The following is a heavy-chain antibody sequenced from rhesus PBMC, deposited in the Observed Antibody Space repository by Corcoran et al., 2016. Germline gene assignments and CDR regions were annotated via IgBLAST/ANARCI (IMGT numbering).Heavy chain of an antibody. Sequence: QVQLQESGPGLLKPSETLSLTCAVSGYFISSGYAWTWIPQPPGKGLAGIGNIGGSSDSTDSNPSLKSRVTISKDTSNNQFSLRLSSVTAADTAVYYCARDSYDSGFDVWGPGTPITISS. CDR3: ARDSYDSGFDV. CDR2: IGGSSDST. CDR1: GYFISSGYA. J-gene: IGHJ2*01. V-gene: IGHV4-127*01. D-gene: IGHD3-28*01.